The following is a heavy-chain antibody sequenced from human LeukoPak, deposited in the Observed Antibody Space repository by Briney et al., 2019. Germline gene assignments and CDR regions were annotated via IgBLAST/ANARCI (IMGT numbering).Heavy chain of an antibody. CDR3: ARGIVGTTLTYFFDY. V-gene: IGHV3-53*01. Sequence: PGGSLRLSCAASGFTVSSNYMNWVRHAPGKGLEWVSVIYTGGSTYYADSVKGRFTISRDNSKNTLYLQMNSLRAEDTAVYYCARGIVGTTLTYFFDYWGQGTLVTVSS. CDR1: GFTVSSNY. J-gene: IGHJ4*02. D-gene: IGHD1-26*01. CDR2: IYTGGST.